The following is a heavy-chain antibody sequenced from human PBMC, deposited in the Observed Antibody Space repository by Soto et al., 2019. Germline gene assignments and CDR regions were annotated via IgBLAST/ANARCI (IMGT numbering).Heavy chain of an antibody. CDR3: ARDMWGYYLEPNSF. D-gene: IGHD3-10*01. V-gene: IGHV1-18*01. CDR2: ITANNVNT. Sequence: ASVKVSCKTSGYTFTSYGISWVRQAPGQGLEWMGWITANNVNTNYAQKFQGRVTMTTDTSTATAYMELRSLRSDDTAVYYCARDMWGYYLEPNSFWGQGTLVTVSS. CDR1: GYTFTSYG. J-gene: IGHJ4*02.